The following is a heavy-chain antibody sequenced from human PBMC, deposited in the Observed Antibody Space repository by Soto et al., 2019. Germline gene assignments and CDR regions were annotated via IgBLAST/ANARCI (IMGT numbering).Heavy chain of an antibody. CDR2: IYHSGST. D-gene: IGHD3-3*01. V-gene: IGHV4-30-2*01. CDR3: ARVSEITICGVVIPRGMDV. J-gene: IGHJ6*02. CDR1: GGSISSGGYS. Sequence: QLQLQESGSGLVKPSQTLSLTCAVSGGSISSGGYSWSWIRQPPGKGLEWIGYIYHSGSTYYNPSLKSRVTISVDRYNNQFSLKLSSVTAADTAVYYCARVSEITICGVVIPRGMDVWGQGTTVTVSS.